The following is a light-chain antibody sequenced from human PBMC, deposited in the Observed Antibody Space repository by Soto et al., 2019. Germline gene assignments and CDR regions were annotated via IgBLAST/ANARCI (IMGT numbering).Light chain of an antibody. Sequence: DIVMTQSPATLSVSPGERATLSCRASQSVSNNLAWYQQKPGQAPRLLMYGASTRATGIPARFSGSGSGTEFTLTISSLQSADFAVYFCQQYNNWARTFGQGTKVEVK. J-gene: IGKJ1*01. CDR2: GAS. CDR3: QQYNNWART. V-gene: IGKV3-15*01. CDR1: QSVSNN.